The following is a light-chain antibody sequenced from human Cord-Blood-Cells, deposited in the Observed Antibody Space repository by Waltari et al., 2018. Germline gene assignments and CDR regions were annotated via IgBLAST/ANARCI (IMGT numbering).Light chain of an antibody. CDR1: QSISSY. CDR3: QQSYSTPPP. V-gene: IGKV1-39*01. CDR2: AAS. Sequence: DIQMTQSPSSLSASVGDRVTITCRASQSISSYLNWYQQKPGKAPKLLIYAASSLQSGVPSRFSGSGSGTDFTLTRSSLQPEDFPTYYRQQSYSTPPPVGQGTKVEIK. J-gene: IGKJ1*01.